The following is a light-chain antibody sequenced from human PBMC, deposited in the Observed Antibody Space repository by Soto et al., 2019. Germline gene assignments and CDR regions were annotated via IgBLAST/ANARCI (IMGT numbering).Light chain of an antibody. J-gene: IGLJ2*01. V-gene: IGLV1-40*01. CDR3: QSYDSSLSVVV. CDR1: SSNIGAHYD. Sequence: QSVLTQPPSVSGAPGQRVNISCTGSSSNIGAHYDVHWYQQLPGTAPKLLIYVNTNRPSGVPDRFSGSKSGTSASLAITGLQAEDEADYYCQSYDSSLSVVVFGGGTKLTVL. CDR2: VNT.